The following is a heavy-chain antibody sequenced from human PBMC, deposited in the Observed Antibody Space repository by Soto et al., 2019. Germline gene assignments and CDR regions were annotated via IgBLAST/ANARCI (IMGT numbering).Heavy chain of an antibody. CDR3: AAPPRY. CDR2: IYDSGST. V-gene: IGHV4-59*01. Sequence: QVQLQESGPGLVKPSETLSLTCTISGGSISRYYWSWIRQPPGKGLEWIGYIYDSGSTNYHPSLKSRVTISVDTSKNQFSLKLSSVTAADTAVYYCAAPPRYWGQGPLVTVSS. CDR1: GGSISRYY. D-gene: IGHD6-6*01. J-gene: IGHJ4*02.